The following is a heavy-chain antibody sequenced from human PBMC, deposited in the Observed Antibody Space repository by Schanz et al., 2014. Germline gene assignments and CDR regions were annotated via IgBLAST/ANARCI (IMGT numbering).Heavy chain of an antibody. Sequence: EVQLVESGGGLVQPGGSLRLSCAASGFTFNNYDMNWVRLVPGKGLECVSGISGGGGSAYYADSVKGRFTISRDNTKNTLFLQMNSLRVEDTAIYYCASQRGHSGYDGPWGYWGPGTLATVSS. CDR1: GFTFNNYD. J-gene: IGHJ4*02. CDR2: ISGGGGSA. V-gene: IGHV3-23*04. CDR3: ASQRGHSGYDGPWGY. D-gene: IGHD5-12*01.